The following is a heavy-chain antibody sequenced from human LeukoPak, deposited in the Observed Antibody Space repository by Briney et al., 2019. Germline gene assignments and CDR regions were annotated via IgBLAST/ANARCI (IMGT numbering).Heavy chain of an antibody. V-gene: IGHV3-30-3*01. CDR1: GFTLGTYI. J-gene: IGHJ3*02. D-gene: IGHD3-10*01. CDR3: ARERQDTIVHSGAFDI. Sequence: GKSLRLSCGASGFTLGTYIMHWVRQAPGKGLQWVAAVASDGSQTFYIESVRGRFTISRDNSKSTLYLQMNTLRAEDTAVYFCARERQDTIVHSGAFDIWGQGTMVTVSS. CDR2: VASDGSQT.